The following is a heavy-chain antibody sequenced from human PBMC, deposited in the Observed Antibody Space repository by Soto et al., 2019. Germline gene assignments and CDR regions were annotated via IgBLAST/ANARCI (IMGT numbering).Heavy chain of an antibody. CDR2: INHSGST. J-gene: IGHJ4*02. Sequence: QVQLQQWGAGLLKPSETLSLTCAVYGGSFSGYYWSWIRQPPGKGLEWIGEINHSGSTNYNPSLKSRVTISVDTSKNPFSLKLSSVTAADTAVYYCARVVLLWFGEQKSPPYFDYWGQGTLVTVSS. CDR3: ARVVLLWFGEQKSPPYFDY. D-gene: IGHD3-10*01. CDR1: GGSFSGYY. V-gene: IGHV4-34*01.